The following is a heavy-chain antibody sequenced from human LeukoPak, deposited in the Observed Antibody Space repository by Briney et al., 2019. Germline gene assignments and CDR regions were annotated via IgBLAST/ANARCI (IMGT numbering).Heavy chain of an antibody. Sequence: SETLSLTCAVSGYSISSGYYWGWIRQPPGKGLEWIGSIYHSGSTYYNPSLKSRVTISVDTSKNQFSLKLSSVTAADTAVYYCARQGLYYYDSSGPDAFDIWGQETMVTVSS. CDR3: ARQGLYYYDSSGPDAFDI. D-gene: IGHD3-22*01. CDR1: GYSISSGYY. J-gene: IGHJ3*02. CDR2: IYHSGST. V-gene: IGHV4-38-2*01.